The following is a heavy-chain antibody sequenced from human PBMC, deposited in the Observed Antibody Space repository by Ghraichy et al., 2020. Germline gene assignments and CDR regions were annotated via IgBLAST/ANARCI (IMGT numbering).Heavy chain of an antibody. V-gene: IGHV3-7*01. J-gene: IGHJ4*02. D-gene: IGHD2-21*01. Sequence: LSLTCAASGFTFSRYWMAWVRQAPGKGLEWVANIKEDGSEATYVASVRGRFIISRDNAKNSLFLHMTSLRAEDTAVYYCARDCGDDCYSYWGQGSLVSVSS. CDR1: GFTFSRYW. CDR3: ARDCGDDCYSY. CDR2: IKEDGSEA.